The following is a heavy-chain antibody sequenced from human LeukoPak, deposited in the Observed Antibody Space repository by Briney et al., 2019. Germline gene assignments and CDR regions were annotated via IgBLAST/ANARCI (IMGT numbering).Heavy chain of an antibody. CDR2: IYHRSGTP. Sequence: SETLSLTCAVSGGSINSDDWWSWVRQSPGKGLEWIGAIYHRSGTPTYNPSLKSRVTISVEKSRNQFSLKLSSVTAADTAVYYCATRDIVVVPAALDYWGQGTLVTVSS. CDR1: GGSINSDDW. CDR3: ATRDIVVVPAALDY. D-gene: IGHD2-2*01. V-gene: IGHV4-4*02. J-gene: IGHJ4*02.